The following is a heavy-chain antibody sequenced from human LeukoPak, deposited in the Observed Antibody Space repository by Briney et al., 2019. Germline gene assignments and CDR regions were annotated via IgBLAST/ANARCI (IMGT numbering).Heavy chain of an antibody. Sequence: GGSLRLSCAASGFTFDDYGMSWVRQAPGKGLEWVSGINWNGGSTHYADSVRGRFTISRDNAKNSLYLQMNSLRAEDTALYYCAREMYSSGWLNAFDIWGQGTLVTVSS. V-gene: IGHV3-20*04. CDR2: INWNGGST. CDR3: AREMYSSGWLNAFDI. D-gene: IGHD6-19*01. CDR1: GFTFDDYG. J-gene: IGHJ3*02.